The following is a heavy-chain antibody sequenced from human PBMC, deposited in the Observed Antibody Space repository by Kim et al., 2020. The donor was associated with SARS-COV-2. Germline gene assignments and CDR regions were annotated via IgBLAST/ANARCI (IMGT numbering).Heavy chain of an antibody. Sequence: GGSLRLSCAASGFTFSSYSMNWVRQAPGKGLEWVSSISSSSSYIYHADSVKGRFTISRDNAKNSLYLQMNSLRAEDTAVYYCARDWAAAAPFDPWGQGTLVTVSS. J-gene: IGHJ5*02. CDR2: ISSSSSYI. CDR3: ARDWAAAAPFDP. CDR1: GFTFSSYS. V-gene: IGHV3-21*01. D-gene: IGHD6-13*01.